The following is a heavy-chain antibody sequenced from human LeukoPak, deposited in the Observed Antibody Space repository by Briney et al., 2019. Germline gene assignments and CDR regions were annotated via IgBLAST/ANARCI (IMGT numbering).Heavy chain of an antibody. J-gene: IGHJ4*02. CDR3: ARVSGSLGEFDY. CDR1: GYTFTSYY. V-gene: IGHV1-46*01. CDR2: INPSGGST. Sequence: ASVKVSCKASGYTFTSYYMHWVRQAPGQGLEWMGIINPSGGSTSYAQKFQGRVTMTRDTSTSTVYMELSSLRSEDTVVYYCARVSGSLGEFDYWGQGTLVTVSS. D-gene: IGHD1-26*01.